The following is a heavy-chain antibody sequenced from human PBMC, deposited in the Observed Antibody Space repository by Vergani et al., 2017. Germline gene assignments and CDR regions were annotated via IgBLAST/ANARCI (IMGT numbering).Heavy chain of an antibody. J-gene: IGHJ5*02. CDR3: ATDYGGNGWFDP. CDR1: GGTFSSYA. CDR2: IIPIFGTA. Sequence: QVQLVQSGAEVKKPGSSVKVSCKASGGTFSSYAISWVRQAPGQGLEWMGWIIPIFGTANYAEKLQGRVTITADEATSTASMELSSLRSEDTDVYYCATDYGGNGWFDPWGQGTLVTVSS. V-gene: IGHV1-69*01. D-gene: IGHD4-23*01.